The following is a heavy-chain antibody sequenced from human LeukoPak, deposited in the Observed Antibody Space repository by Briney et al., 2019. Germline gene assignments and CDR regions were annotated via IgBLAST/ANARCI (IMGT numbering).Heavy chain of an antibody. CDR1: GFTFSSFD. V-gene: IGHV3-13*01. J-gene: IGHJ4*02. Sequence: GGSLRLSCAASGFTFSSFDMHWVRQPTGQGLEWVSTIGTASDTYYPGSVKGRFTISRDNAKNSLYLQMNSLRAEDTALYYCAKTYYYDSSGPLDYWGQGTLVTVSS. D-gene: IGHD3-22*01. CDR2: IGTASDT. CDR3: AKTYYYDSSGPLDY.